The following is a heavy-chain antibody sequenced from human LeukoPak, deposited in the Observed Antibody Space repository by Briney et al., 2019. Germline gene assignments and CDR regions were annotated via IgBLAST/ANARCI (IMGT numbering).Heavy chain of an antibody. V-gene: IGHV3-74*01. J-gene: IGHJ4*02. CDR2: IKTDVSDR. Sequence: PGRSLRLSCVVSGFTFSNYWIHTVRQVPSQRLVWVSRIKTDVSDRRYAASGSGRFTISRDNARNTLFLQMNSLRVEDTAVYYCVRAEMEGGYCSSTNCLFDRWGQGTLVTVCS. CDR1: GFTFSNYW. D-gene: IGHD2-2*01. CDR3: VRAEMEGGYCSSTNCLFDR.